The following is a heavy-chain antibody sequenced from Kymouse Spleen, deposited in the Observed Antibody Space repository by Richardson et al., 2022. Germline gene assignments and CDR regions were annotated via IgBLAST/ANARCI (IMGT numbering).Heavy chain of an antibody. CDR1: GFTFSNAW. V-gene: IGHV3-15*01. Sequence: EVQLVESGGGLVKPGGSLRLSCAASGFTFSNAWMSWVRQAPGKGLEWVGRIKSKTDGGTTDYAAPVKGRFTISRDDSKNTLYLQMNSLKTEDTAVYYCTTGYYGSGSPDYYGMDVWGQGTTVTVSS. CDR2: IKSKTDGGTT. CDR3: TTGYYGSGSPDYYGMDV. J-gene: IGHJ6*02. D-gene: IGHD3-10*01.